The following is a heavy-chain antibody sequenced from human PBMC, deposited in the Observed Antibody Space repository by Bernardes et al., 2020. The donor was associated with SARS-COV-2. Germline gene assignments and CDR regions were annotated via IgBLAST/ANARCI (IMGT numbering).Heavy chain of an antibody. CDR2: INTNTGNP. V-gene: IGHV7-4-1*02. J-gene: IGHJ4*02. CDR3: ARADLPEVVALEGGFDY. CDR1: GYTFTSYA. Sequence: ASVKVSCKASGYTFTSYAMNWVRQAPGQGLEWMGWINTNTGNPTYAQGFTGRFVFSLDTSVSTAYLQISSLKAEDTAVYYCARADLPEVVALEGGFDYWGPGTLVTVSS. D-gene: IGHD3-22*01.